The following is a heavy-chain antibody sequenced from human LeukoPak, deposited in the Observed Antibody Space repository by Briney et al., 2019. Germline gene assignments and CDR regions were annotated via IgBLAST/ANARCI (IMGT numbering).Heavy chain of an antibody. D-gene: IGHD3-3*01. V-gene: IGHV4-59*08. CDR3: AKHWYYDFWSGHGYYYGMDV. CDR1: GGSISSYY. Sequence: SETLSLTCTVSGGSISSYYWSWIRQPPGKGLEWIGYIYYSGSTNYNPSLKSRVTISVDTSKNQFSLKLSSVTAADTAVYYCAKHWYYDFWSGHGYYYGMDVWGQGTTVTVSS. CDR2: IYYSGST. J-gene: IGHJ6*02.